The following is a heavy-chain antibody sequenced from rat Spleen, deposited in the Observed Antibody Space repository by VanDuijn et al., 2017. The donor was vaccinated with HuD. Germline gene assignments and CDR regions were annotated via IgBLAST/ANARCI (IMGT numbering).Heavy chain of an antibody. D-gene: IGHD4-3*01. Sequence: EVKLLESGGGLVQPGGSMRLSCAASGFTFTDFYMNWIRQPAGKAPEWLGFIRNKANGYTTEYNPSVKGRFTISRDNTQNMLYLQMNTLRAEDTATYYCARSPHNSGFDYWGQGVMVTVSS. CDR2: IRNKANGYTT. V-gene: IGHV7-7*01. CDR3: ARSPHNSGFDY. CDR1: GFTFTDFY. J-gene: IGHJ2*01.